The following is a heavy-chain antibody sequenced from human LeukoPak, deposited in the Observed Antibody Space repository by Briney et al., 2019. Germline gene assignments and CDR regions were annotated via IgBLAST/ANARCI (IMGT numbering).Heavy chain of an antibody. V-gene: IGHV4-4*07. J-gene: IGHJ4*02. CDR2: IYTSEST. D-gene: IGHD3-22*01. Sequence: SETLSLTCTVSGGSISSYYGSWIRQPAGKGLEWIGRIYTSESTNYNPSLKSRVTMSVDASKNQFSLKLSSVTAANTAVYYCVISSSFYTYDYWGQGTLVTVSS. CDR3: VISSSFYTYDY. CDR1: GGSISSYY.